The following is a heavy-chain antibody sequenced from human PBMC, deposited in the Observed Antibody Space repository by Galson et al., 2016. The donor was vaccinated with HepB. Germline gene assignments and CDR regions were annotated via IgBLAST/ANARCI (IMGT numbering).Heavy chain of an antibody. CDR1: GFSFGSYA. CDR3: SKGEFDFWGGHQSFEY. Sequence: SLRLSCAASGFSFGSYAMHWVRQTPAKGLEWVAVISGDGTNKYYADSVKGRFTISRDNSKYTLYMPVNSLRAEDTAVYYCSKGEFDFWGGHQSFEYWGQGTLVTVSS. V-gene: IGHV3-30*18. J-gene: IGHJ4*02. D-gene: IGHD3-3*01. CDR2: ISGDGTNK.